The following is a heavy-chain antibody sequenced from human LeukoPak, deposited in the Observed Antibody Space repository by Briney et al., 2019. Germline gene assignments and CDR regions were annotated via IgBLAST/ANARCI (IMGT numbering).Heavy chain of an antibody. CDR3: ARDSSSSWYFDY. D-gene: IGHD6-13*01. Sequence: PSETLSLTCTVSGGSISSGSYYWTWIRQPAGKGLEWIGRMYTSGSANYNPSLKSRVTISVDTSKNQFSLKLSSVTAADTAVYYCARDSSSSWYFDYWGQGTLVTVSS. CDR1: GGSISSGSYY. V-gene: IGHV4-61*02. CDR2: MYTSGSA. J-gene: IGHJ4*02.